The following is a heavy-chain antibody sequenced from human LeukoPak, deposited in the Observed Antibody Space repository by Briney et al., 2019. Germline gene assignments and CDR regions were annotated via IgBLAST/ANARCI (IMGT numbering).Heavy chain of an antibody. D-gene: IGHD6-6*01. CDR2: ISGSGGNT. V-gene: IGHV3-23*01. CDR1: GFTFSSYA. CDR3: AKGSHGYSSSSADY. Sequence: GGSLRLSCAASGFTFSSYAMSWVRQAPGKGLEWVSVISGSGGNTYYADSVKGRFTISRDNSKNTLYLQMNSLRVDDTAVYSCAKGSHGYSSSSADYWGQGTLVTVSP. J-gene: IGHJ4*02.